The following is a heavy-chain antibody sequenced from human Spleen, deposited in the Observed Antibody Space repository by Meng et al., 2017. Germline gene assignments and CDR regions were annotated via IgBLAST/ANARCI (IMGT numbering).Heavy chain of an antibody. V-gene: IGHV3-30*04. Sequence: GESLKISCAASGFTFSSYAMHWVRQAPGKGLEWVAVISYDGSNKYYADSVKGRFTISRDNSKNTLYLQMNSLRAEDTAVYYCARERYCSGGSCYYFDYWGRGTLVTFSS. D-gene: IGHD2-15*01. CDR2: ISYDGSNK. CDR1: GFTFSSYA. CDR3: ARERYCSGGSCYYFDY. J-gene: IGHJ4*02.